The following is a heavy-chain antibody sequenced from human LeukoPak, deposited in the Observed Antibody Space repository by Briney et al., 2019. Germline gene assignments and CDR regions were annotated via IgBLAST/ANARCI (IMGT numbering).Heavy chain of an antibody. D-gene: IGHD2-8*01. Sequence: SETLSLTCSVSGVSIHRRYYDWWGWIRQPPGKGLEWIGSISSTGNTYYKPSLRTRVTISLDTSKNQFSLKLSSVTAADTAVYYCARDLMRGNEGFDYWGQGTLVPVSS. CDR3: ARDLMRGNEGFDY. J-gene: IGHJ4*02. CDR2: ISSTGNT. CDR1: GVSIHRRYYD. V-gene: IGHV4-39*07.